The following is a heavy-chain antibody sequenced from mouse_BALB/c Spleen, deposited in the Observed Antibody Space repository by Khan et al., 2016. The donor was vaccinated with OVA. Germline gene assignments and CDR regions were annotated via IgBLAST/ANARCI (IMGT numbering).Heavy chain of an antibody. CDR2: IWGDGST. J-gene: IGHJ4*01. V-gene: IGHV2-3*01. CDR3: AKWGDVYAVDY. D-gene: IGHD2-13*01. Sequence: VELVESGPGLVAPSQSLSITCTVSGFSLTSYGVNWVRQPPGKGLEWLGVIWGDGSTNYHSALISRLSISKDNSKSQLFLKLNSLQTDDTATYYCAKWGDVYAVDYWGQGTSVTVSS. CDR1: GFSLTSYG.